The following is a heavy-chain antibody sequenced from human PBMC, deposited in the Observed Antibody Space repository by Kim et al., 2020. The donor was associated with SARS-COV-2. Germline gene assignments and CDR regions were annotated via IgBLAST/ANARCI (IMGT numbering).Heavy chain of an antibody. D-gene: IGHD3-10*01. CDR2: ISYDGSNK. CDR1: GFTFSSYG. CDR3: AKDSWFGEPSYGMDV. Sequence: GGSLRLSCAASGFTFSSYGMHWVRQAPGKGLEWVAVISYDGSNKYYADSVKGRFTISRDNSKNTLYLQMNSLRAEDTAVYYCAKDSWFGEPSYGMDVWGQGTTVTVSS. J-gene: IGHJ6*02. V-gene: IGHV3-30*18.